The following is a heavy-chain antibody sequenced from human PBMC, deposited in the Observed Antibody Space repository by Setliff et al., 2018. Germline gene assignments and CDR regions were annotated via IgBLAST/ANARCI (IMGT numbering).Heavy chain of an antibody. CDR2: VYYSGST. CDR1: GGSISSGSYY. Sequence: PSETLSLTCAVSGGSISSGSYYWSWIRQPPGKGLEWIGYVYYSGSTSYNPSLKGRVSISVDTSKNHFSLNLSSVTAADTAVYYCARAYYDTYYFDYWGQGTLVTVSS. V-gene: IGHV4-61*03. J-gene: IGHJ4*02. D-gene: IGHD3-22*01. CDR3: ARAYYDTYYFDY.